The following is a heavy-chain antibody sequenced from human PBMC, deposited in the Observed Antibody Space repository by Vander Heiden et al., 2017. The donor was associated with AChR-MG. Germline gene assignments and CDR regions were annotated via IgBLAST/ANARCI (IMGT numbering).Heavy chain of an antibody. CDR2: INHSGST. Sequence: QVLLQQWGAGRVMPSVTLSLTCAVSGGSFSCYCGSWIRQPPGKGLEWIGEINHSGSTKYNPALKSRVTISVDTTKNQFSLKLSSVTAADTAVYYCARGGRYSSPRGFDCWGQGTLVTVSS. J-gene: IGHJ4*02. V-gene: IGHV4-34*01. CDR3: ARGGRYSSPRGFDC. CDR1: GGSFSCYC. D-gene: IGHD6-13*01.